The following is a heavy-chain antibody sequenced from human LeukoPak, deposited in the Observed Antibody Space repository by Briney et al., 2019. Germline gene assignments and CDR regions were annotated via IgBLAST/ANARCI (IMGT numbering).Heavy chain of an antibody. D-gene: IGHD5-18*01. V-gene: IGHV4-34*01. CDR2: INHSGSS. CDR3: ARGEDGGYYFQL. J-gene: IGHJ1*01. Sequence: SETLSLSCAVYGGSSSCENWSWIRQPPGKGLEWIGEINHSGSSNYNPSLKSRVTISVDTSKNQFSLKLSSVTAADTAVYYYARGEDGGYYFQLRGEGTLVTVSS. CDR1: GGSSSCEN.